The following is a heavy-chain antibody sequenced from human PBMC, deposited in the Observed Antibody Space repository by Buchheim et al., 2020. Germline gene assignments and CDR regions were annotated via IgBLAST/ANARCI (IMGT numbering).Heavy chain of an antibody. CDR1: GFTFSSYA. D-gene: IGHD3-3*01. J-gene: IGHJ4*02. Sequence: QVQLVESGGGVVQPGRSLRLSCAASGFTFSSYAMHWVRQAPGKGLEWVAVISYDGSNKYYADSVKGRFTISRDNSKNTLYLQMNSLRAEDTAVYYCARDLKPSDFWSGYYTPTPNDYWGQGTL. V-gene: IGHV3-30-3*01. CDR3: ARDLKPSDFWSGYYTPTPNDY. CDR2: ISYDGSNK.